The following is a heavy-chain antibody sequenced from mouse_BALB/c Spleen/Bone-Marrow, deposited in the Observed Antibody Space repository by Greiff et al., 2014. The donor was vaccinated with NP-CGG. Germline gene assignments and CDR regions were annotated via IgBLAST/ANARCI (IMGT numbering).Heavy chain of an antibody. Sequence: QVQLQQSGAEVVKPGASVKVSCKASGYTFTNYWMQWVKQRPGQGLEWIGEIEPSDSYTNYNQDFKGKATLTVDKSSSTAYMQLSSLTSEDSAVYYCARGRTTVVSDYWGQGTSLPVSS. V-gene: IGHV1-69*02. CDR2: IEPSDSYT. CDR1: GYTFTNYW. J-gene: IGHJ2*02. D-gene: IGHD1-1*01. CDR3: ARGRTTVVSDY.